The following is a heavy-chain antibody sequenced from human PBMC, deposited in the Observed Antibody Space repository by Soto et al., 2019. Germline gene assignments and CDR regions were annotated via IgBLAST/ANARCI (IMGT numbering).Heavy chain of an antibody. J-gene: IGHJ4*02. D-gene: IGHD2-15*01. CDR3: APDIVVVVAATGGVY. CDR1: GFTFSSYA. Sequence: GGSLRLSCAASGFTFSSYAMSWVRQAPGKGLEWVSAISGSGGSTYYADSVKGRFTISRDNSKNTLYLQMNSLRAEDTAVYYCAPDIVVVVAATGGVYWGQGTLVTVSS. V-gene: IGHV3-23*01. CDR2: ISGSGGST.